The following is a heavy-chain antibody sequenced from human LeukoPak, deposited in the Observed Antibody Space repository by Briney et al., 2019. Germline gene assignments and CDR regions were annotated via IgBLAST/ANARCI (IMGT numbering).Heavy chain of an antibody. D-gene: IGHD2/OR15-2a*01. CDR3: ARLLYGGLFDY. CDR1: GFTFSSYS. CDR2: ISSSSSTI. V-gene: IGHV3-48*01. J-gene: IGHJ4*02. Sequence: GGSLRLSCAASGFTFSSYSMNWVRQAPGKGLEWVSYISSSSSTIYYADSVKGRFTISRDKAKNSLYLQMNSLRAEDTAVYYCARLLYGGLFDYWGQGTLVTVSS.